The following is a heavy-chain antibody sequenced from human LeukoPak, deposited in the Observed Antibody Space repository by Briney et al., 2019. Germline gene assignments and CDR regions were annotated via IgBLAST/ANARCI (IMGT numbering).Heavy chain of an antibody. V-gene: IGHV4-59*08. CDR1: GGSISSYY. D-gene: IGHD3-22*01. J-gene: IGHJ2*01. CDR3: ARKGGAYYYDSSGSQGFDL. Sequence: SETLSLTCTVSGGSISSYYWSWIRQPPGKGLEWIGYIYYSGSTKYNPSLKSRVTISVDTSKNQFSLKLSSVTAADTAVYYCARKGGAYYYDSSGSQGFDLWGRGTLVTVSS. CDR2: IYYSGST.